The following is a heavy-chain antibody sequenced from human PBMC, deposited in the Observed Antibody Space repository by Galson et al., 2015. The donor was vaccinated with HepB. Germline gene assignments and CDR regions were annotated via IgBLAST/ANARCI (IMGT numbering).Heavy chain of an antibody. Sequence: SVKVSCKASGYTFTGYYMHWVRQAPGQGLEWMGRINPNSGGTNYAQKFQGRVTMTRDTSISTAYMELSRLRSDDTAVYYCARVPYPGSDSVSYYGYWGQGTLVTVSS. CDR2: INPNSGGT. V-gene: IGHV1-2*06. J-gene: IGHJ4*02. CDR1: GYTFTGYY. CDR3: ARVPYPGSDSVSYYGY. D-gene: IGHD1-26*01.